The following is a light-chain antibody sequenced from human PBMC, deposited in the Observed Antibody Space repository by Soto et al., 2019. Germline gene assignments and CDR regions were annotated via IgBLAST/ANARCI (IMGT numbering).Light chain of an antibody. J-gene: IGLJ1*01. V-gene: IGLV2-14*01. Sequence: QSVLTQPASVSGSPGQSITISVSGTRSDIGSYNYVARYQQFPGKTPKILIYGVSNRPSGVSSRFSGSKSGNTASLTISGLQAEDEADYYCISYTGSSTSYVFGSGTKVTVL. CDR1: RSDIGSYNY. CDR2: GVS. CDR3: ISYTGSSTSYV.